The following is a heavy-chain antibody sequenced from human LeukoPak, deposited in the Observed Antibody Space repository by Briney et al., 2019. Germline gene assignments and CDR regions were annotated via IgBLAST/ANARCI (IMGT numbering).Heavy chain of an antibody. CDR1: GFTFSSYA. D-gene: IGHD3-10*01. J-gene: IGHJ4*02. CDR3: AKLVRGVVVPYYDY. CDR2: ISGSGGST. V-gene: IGHV3-23*01. Sequence: GGSLRLSCAASGFTFSSYAMSWDRQAPGKGLEWVSAISGSGGSTYYADSVKGRFTISRDNSKNTLYLQMNSLRAEDTAVYYCAKLVRGVVVPYYDYWGQGTLVTVSS.